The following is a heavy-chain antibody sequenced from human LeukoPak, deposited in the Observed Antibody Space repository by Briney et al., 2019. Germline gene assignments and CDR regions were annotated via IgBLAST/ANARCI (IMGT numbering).Heavy chain of an antibody. Sequence: ASVKVSCKAAGYTFTSYALHWVRQAPGQRREWMGWINPGNGNTKYSQEFQGRVTIIRNTSASTAYMELSSLRSEDMAVYYCARGAGKGIAAAGGVDYWGQGTLVTVSS. J-gene: IGHJ4*02. CDR3: ARGAGKGIAAAGGVDY. CDR2: INPGNGNT. D-gene: IGHD6-13*01. V-gene: IGHV1-3*03. CDR1: GYTFTSYA.